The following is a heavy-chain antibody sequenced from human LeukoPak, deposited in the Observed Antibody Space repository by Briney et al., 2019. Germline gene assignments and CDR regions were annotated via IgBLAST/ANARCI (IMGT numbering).Heavy chain of an antibody. CDR3: AREIVVVPAAIRVDGSGSYDVDY. J-gene: IGHJ4*02. Sequence: ASVKVSCKASGYTFSGYYMNWVRQAPGQGLEWMGWINPNSGGTNSAVKFQGRVTMTRDTSISTAYMELSSLRSEDTAVYYCAREIVVVPAAIRVDGSGSYDVDYWGQGTLVTVSS. CDR2: INPNSGGT. V-gene: IGHV1-2*02. D-gene: IGHD2-2*01. CDR1: GYTFSGYY.